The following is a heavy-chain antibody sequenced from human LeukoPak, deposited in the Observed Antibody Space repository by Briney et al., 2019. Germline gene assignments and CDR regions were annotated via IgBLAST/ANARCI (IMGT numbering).Heavy chain of an antibody. V-gene: IGHV3-30*02. CDR1: GFTFSSYG. Sequence: GGSLRLSCAASGFTFSSYGMHWVRQAPGKGLEWVAFIRYDGSNKYYADSVKGRFTISRDNSKNTLYLQMNSLRAEDTAVYYCAKASRFGELFGYYYMDVWGKGTTVTISS. CDR3: AKASRFGELFGYYYMDV. D-gene: IGHD3-10*01. CDR2: IRYDGSNK. J-gene: IGHJ6*03.